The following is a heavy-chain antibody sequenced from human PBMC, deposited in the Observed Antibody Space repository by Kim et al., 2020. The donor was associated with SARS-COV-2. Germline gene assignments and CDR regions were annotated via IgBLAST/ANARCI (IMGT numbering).Heavy chain of an antibody. Sequence: SETMSLTCAVYGGSFSGYYWSWIRQPPGKGLEWIGEINHSGSTNYNPSLKSRVTISVDTSKNQFSLKLSSVTAADTAVYYCARGYYGSGSYLDYWGQGTLVTVSS. J-gene: IGHJ4*02. CDR1: GGSFSGYY. D-gene: IGHD3-10*01. V-gene: IGHV4-34*01. CDR3: ARGYYGSGSYLDY. CDR2: INHSGST.